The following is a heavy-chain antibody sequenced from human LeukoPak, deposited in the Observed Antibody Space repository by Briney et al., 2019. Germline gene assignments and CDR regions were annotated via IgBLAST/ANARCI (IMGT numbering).Heavy chain of an antibody. CDR3: ARWDAYCPDGRCYSGDYSFDI. CDR1: GFIFSIYW. V-gene: IGHV3-7*01. J-gene: IGHJ3*02. CDR2: IKGDGGVK. Sequence: GGSLRLSCAASGFIFSIYWMSWVRQAPGKGLEWVASIKGDGGVKHLLDSVQGRFTISRDNAKNSLYLQMNSLRVEDTATYYCARWDAYCPDGRCYSGDYSFDIWGQGTTVTVSS. D-gene: IGHD2-15*01.